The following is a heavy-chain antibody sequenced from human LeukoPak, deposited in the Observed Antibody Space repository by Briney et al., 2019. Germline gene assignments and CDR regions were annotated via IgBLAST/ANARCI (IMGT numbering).Heavy chain of an antibody. J-gene: IGHJ3*02. CDR3: ARLLNEHCSGGSCFDAFDI. CDR1: GFTFSSYS. D-gene: IGHD2-15*01. V-gene: IGHV3-21*01. Sequence: GGSLRLSCAASGFTFSSYSMNWVRHAPGKGLEWVSSISSSSSYIYYADSVKGRFTISRDNAKNSLYLQMNSLRAEDTAVYYCARLLNEHCSGGSCFDAFDIWGQGTMVTVSS. CDR2: ISSSSSYI.